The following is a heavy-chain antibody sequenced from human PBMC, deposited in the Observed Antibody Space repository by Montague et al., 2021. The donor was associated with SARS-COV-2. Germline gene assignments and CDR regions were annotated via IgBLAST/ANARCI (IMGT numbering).Heavy chain of an antibody. J-gene: IGHJ4*02. CDR3: ARGLAELRYFDWYHYYFDY. D-gene: IGHD3-9*01. CDR1: GGSFSGYY. CDR2: IHHSGST. V-gene: IGHV4-34*01. Sequence: SETLSLTCAVYGGSFSGYYWSWIRQPPGKGLEWIGEIHHSGSTNYNPSLKSRVTISVDTSKNQFSLKLSSVTAADTAVYYCARGLAELRYFDWYHYYFDYWGQGTLVTVSS.